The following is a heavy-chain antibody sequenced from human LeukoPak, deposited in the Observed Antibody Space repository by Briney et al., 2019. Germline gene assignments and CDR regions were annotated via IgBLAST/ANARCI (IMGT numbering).Heavy chain of an antibody. CDR1: GFTFSNAG. V-gene: IGHV3-15*01. CDR3: TTAPAQSDY. Sequence: PGGSLKLSCAVSGFTFSNAGMSWVRQAPGKGLEWVGRIKSKTDSGTTDYAAPVKGRFTISRDDSKNTLFLQMNSLKTEDTAVYYCTTAPAQSDYWGQGTLVTVSS. CDR2: IKSKTDSGTT. J-gene: IGHJ4*02. D-gene: IGHD2-2*01.